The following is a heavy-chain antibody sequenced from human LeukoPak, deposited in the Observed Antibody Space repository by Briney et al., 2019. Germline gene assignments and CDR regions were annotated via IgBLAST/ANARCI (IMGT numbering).Heavy chain of an antibody. CDR2: ITASGTNT. J-gene: IGHJ4*02. Sequence: GGSLRLSCAASGFTFSSYAMGWVRQAPGKGPEWVAAITASGTNTYYAGSVKGRFTISRDSSKNTLYLQLNSLRGEDTAVYYCAKAGWEMSSSHHTYYFDCWGQGTLVTVSS. V-gene: IGHV3-23*01. CDR1: GFTFSSYA. CDR3: AKAGWEMSSSHHTYYFDC. D-gene: IGHD1-26*01.